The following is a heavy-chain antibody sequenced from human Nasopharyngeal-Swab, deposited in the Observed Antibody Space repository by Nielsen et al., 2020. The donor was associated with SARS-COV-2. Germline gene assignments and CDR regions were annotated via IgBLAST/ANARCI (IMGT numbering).Heavy chain of an antibody. CDR3: ARGYYNFWNGYYHYYMDV. Sequence: SETLSLTCLVSGGSVSSGSYYWSCIRHPPGKGLEWIGYILHTGSPRYSPSLKSRVTMSVDTSKHQFSLKLISVTAADAAVYYCARGYYNFWNGYYHYYMDVWGKGATVTASS. CDR1: GGSVSSGSYY. D-gene: IGHD1-1*01. CDR2: ILHTGSP. J-gene: IGHJ6*03. V-gene: IGHV4-61*01.